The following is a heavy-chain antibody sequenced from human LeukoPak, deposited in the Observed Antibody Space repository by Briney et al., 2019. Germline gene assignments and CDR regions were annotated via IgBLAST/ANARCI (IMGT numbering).Heavy chain of an antibody. D-gene: IGHD3-16*02. CDR3: ARGYDYVWGSYHNV. CDR1: GFTFSSYW. Sequence: GGSLGLSCAASGFTFSSYWMNWVRQAPGKGMEWVANIKQDGTEKYYVDSVKGQFTISRDNAKNSLNLQMNSLRAEDTAVYYCARGYDYVWGSYHNVWGQGTLVTVSS. J-gene: IGHJ4*02. V-gene: IGHV3-7*01. CDR2: IKQDGTEK.